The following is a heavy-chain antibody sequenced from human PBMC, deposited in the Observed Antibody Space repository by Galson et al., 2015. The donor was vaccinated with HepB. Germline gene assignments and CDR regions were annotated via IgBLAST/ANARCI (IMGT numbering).Heavy chain of an antibody. V-gene: IGHV3-23*01. CDR1: GFTFSSYA. Sequence: SLRLSCAASGFTFSSYAMSWVRQAPGKGLEWVSAISGSGGSTYYADSVKGRFTISRDNSKNTLYLQMNSLRAEDTAVYYCAKDLDIVATYYYYGMDVWGQGTTVTVSS. CDR2: ISGSGGST. J-gene: IGHJ6*02. D-gene: IGHD2-2*03. CDR3: AKDLDIVATYYYYGMDV.